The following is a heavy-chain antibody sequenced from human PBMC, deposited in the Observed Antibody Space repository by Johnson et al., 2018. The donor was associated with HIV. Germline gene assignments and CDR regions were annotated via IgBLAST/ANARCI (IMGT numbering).Heavy chain of an antibody. Sequence: VQLVESGGGVVQPGRSLRLSCAASGFTFDDYVMHWARQAPGKGLEWVSGLSWNSGSRDYADSVKGLFTNSRDNAKNSLYLQMNGLRAEDTAVYYCARGIVGATYAFDIWGQGTMVTVSS. CDR3: ARGIVGATYAFDI. CDR1: GFTFDDYV. V-gene: IGHV3-9*01. CDR2: LSWNSGSR. D-gene: IGHD1-26*01. J-gene: IGHJ3*02.